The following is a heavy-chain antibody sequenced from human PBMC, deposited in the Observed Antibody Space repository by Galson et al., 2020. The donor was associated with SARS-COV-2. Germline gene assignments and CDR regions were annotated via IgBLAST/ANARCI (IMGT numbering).Heavy chain of an antibody. CDR1: GFSLSNARMG. D-gene: IGHD1-20*01. V-gene: IGHV2-26*01. Sequence: SGPTLVKPTETLTLTCTVSGFSLSNARMGVSWIRQPPGKALEWLAHIFSNDEKSYSTSLKSRLTISKDTSKSQVVLTMTNMDPVDTATYYCARIRYNWNDVGHFDYWGQGTLVTVSS. CDR2: IFSNDEK. CDR3: ARIRYNWNDVGHFDY. J-gene: IGHJ4*02.